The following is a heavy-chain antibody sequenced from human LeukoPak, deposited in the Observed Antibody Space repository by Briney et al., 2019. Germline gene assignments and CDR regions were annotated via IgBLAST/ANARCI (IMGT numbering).Heavy chain of an antibody. CDR3: AKRGVVIRGILVIGYHQEAYHYDF. V-gene: IGHV3-23*01. CDR2: ISEKGGTT. J-gene: IGHJ4*02. Sequence: PGGSLRLSCVVSGIRLSNYGMTWVRQAPGKGLEWVSYISEKGGTTSYADSVKGRFTISRDTSLNTLYLQMNNLRAEDTAVYFCAKRGVVIRGILVIGYHQEAYHYDFWGQGVLVTVSS. CDR1: GIRLSNYG. D-gene: IGHD3-10*01.